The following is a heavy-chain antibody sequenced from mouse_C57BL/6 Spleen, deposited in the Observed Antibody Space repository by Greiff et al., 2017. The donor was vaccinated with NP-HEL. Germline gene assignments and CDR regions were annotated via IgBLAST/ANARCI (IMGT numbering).Heavy chain of an antibody. CDR2: IDPSDSYT. V-gene: IGHV1-50*01. Sequence: VQLQQPRAELVKPGASVKLSCKASGYTFTSYWMQWVKQRPGQGLEWIGEIDPSDSYTNYNQKFKGKATLTVDTSSSTAYMQLSSLTSEDSAVYYCARRGGDYGSSYDYWGQGTTLTVSS. CDR1: GYTFTSYW. CDR3: ARRGGDYGSSYDY. D-gene: IGHD1-1*01. J-gene: IGHJ2*01.